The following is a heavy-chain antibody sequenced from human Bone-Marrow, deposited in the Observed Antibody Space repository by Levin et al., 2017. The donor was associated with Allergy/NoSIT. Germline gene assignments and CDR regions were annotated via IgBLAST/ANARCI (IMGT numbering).Heavy chain of an antibody. D-gene: IGHD6-19*01. CDR2: ISSSSSYT. J-gene: IGHJ3*02. V-gene: IGHV3-11*06. Sequence: GESLKISCAASGFTFSDYYMSWIRQAPGKGLEWVSYISSSSSYTNYADSVKGRFTISRDNAKNSLYLQMNSLRAEDTAVYYCARDRGSGWNDAFDIWGQGTMVTVSS. CDR3: ARDRGSGWNDAFDI. CDR1: GFTFSDYY.